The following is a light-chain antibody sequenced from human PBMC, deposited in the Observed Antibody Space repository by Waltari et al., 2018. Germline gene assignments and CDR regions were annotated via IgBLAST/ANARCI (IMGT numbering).Light chain of an antibody. J-gene: IGKJ4*01. CDR1: QSVRSN. Sequence: EIVLTQSPATLSVSPGERATLACRASQSVRSNLAWYQQKPGQAPRLLIYGASTSATGIPARFSGSGSGTEFTLTISSLQSEDFADYYCQQYNNWPLTFGGGTKVEIK. CDR2: GAS. V-gene: IGKV3-15*01. CDR3: QQYNNWPLT.